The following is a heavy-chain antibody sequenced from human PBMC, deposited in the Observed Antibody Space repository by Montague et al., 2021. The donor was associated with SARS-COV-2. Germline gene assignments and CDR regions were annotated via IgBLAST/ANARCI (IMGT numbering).Heavy chain of an antibody. CDR3: AKPLLEDYGMDV. Sequence: SLSLSFSASGFTFSKYAMSWVRQTPGKGLDWVSVIYYGGTTYYADSVKGRFTISRNNSNNTLYLQMNSLRAEDTAVYYCAKPLLEDYGMDVWGRGTTVTVSS. J-gene: IGHJ6*02. V-gene: IGHV3-23*03. D-gene: IGHD2-15*01. CDR1: GFTFSKYA. CDR2: IYYGGTT.